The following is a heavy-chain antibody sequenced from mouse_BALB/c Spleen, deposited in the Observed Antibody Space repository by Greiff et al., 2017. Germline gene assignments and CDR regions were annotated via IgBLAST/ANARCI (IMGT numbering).Heavy chain of an antibody. CDR1: GFSFSDYY. Sequence: EVKLVESGGGLVKPGGSLKLSCAVSGFSFSDYYMYWVRQTTEKRLEWVATISDGGSYTYYPDSVKGRFTISRDNAKNNLYLQMSSLKSEDTAMYYCARGFYYAMDYWGQGTSVTVSS. V-gene: IGHV5-4*02. CDR3: ARGFYYAMDY. CDR2: ISDGGSYT. J-gene: IGHJ4*01.